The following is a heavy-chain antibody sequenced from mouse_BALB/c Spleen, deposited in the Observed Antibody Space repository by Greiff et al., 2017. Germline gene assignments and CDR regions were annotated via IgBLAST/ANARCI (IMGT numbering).Heavy chain of an antibody. D-gene: IGHD1-1*01. CDR3: GRLPCGSRGAMDY. CDR2: INPYNGDT. Sequence: EVKLMEPGPELVKPGASVKISCKASGYSFTGYFMNWVKQSHGKSLEWIGRINPYNGDTFYNQKFKGKATLTVDKSSSTAHMELLSLTSEDSAVYYCGRLPCGSRGAMDYWGQGTSVTVSS. V-gene: IGHV1-37*01. J-gene: IGHJ4*01. CDR1: GYSFTGYF.